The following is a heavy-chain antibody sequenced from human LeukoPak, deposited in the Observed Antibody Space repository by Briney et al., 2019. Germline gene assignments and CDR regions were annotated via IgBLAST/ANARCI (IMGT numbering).Heavy chain of an antibody. CDR3: ARDSVSYRHDY. Sequence: ASVKVSCKASGYTFTSYGISWVRQAPGQGLEWMGWISAYNGNTNYAQKLQGRVTMTTDTATSTVYMQLSSLRSDDTAVYYCARDSVSYRHDYWGQGTLVTVSS. CDR2: ISAYNGNT. V-gene: IGHV1-18*01. D-gene: IGHD1-26*01. CDR1: GYTFTSYG. J-gene: IGHJ4*02.